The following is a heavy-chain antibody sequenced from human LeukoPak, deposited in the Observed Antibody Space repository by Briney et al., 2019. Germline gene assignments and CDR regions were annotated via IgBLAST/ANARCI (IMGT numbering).Heavy chain of an antibody. Sequence: ASVKVSCEASGYTFTSYGISWVRQAPGQGLEWMGWISAYNGNTNYAQKLQGRVTMTTDTSTSTAYMELRSLRSDDTAVYYCARDWYYYDSSGGSGINAFDIWGQGTMVTVSS. CDR3: ARDWYYYDSSGGSGINAFDI. CDR1: GYTFTSYG. CDR2: ISAYNGNT. D-gene: IGHD3-22*01. J-gene: IGHJ3*02. V-gene: IGHV1-18*01.